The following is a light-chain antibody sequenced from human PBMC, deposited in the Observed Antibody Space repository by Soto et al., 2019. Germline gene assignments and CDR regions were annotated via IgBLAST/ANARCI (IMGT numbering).Light chain of an antibody. CDR3: QQSYINPWT. J-gene: IGKJ1*01. Sequence: DIQMTQSPFSLSASVGDRVTITCRASQSIDSYVNWYQQKPGKAPELLVYAASSLQSGVPSRFSGSGSGTDFTLTISSLQPEDFATYYCQQSYINPWTFGQGTKVEIK. V-gene: IGKV1-39*01. CDR2: AAS. CDR1: QSIDSY.